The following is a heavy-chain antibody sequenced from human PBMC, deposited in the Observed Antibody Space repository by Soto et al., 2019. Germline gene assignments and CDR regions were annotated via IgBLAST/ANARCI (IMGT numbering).Heavy chain of an antibody. CDR2: IYYSGST. CDR1: GGSISSSSYY. J-gene: IGHJ1*01. CDR3: ASLYDSSGYYYGGYFQH. Sequence: SETLSLTCTVSGGSISSSSYYWGWIRQPPGKGLEWIGSIYYSGSTYYNPSLKSRVTISVDTSKNQFSLKLSSVTAADTAVYYCASLYDSSGYYYGGYFQHWGQGTLVTVSS. D-gene: IGHD3-22*01. V-gene: IGHV4-39*01.